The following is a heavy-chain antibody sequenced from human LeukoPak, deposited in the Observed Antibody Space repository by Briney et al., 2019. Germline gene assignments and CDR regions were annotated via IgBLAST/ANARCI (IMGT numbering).Heavy chain of an antibody. CDR2: IYYSGST. Sequence: PSETLSLTCTVSGGSISSYYWSWIRQPPGKGLEWIGYIYYSGSTNYNPSLKSRVTTSVDKSKNQFSLKLISVTAADTAVYYCARKGVVAGTGYFQHWGQGTLVTVSS. V-gene: IGHV4-59*12. J-gene: IGHJ1*01. D-gene: IGHD6-19*01. CDR3: ARKGVVAGTGYFQH. CDR1: GGSISSYY.